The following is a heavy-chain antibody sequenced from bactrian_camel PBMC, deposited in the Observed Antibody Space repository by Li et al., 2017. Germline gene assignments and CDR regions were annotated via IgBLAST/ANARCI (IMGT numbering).Heavy chain of an antibody. CDR1: PVKFDC. D-gene: IGHD6*01. Sequence: HVQLVESGGGSVQTGGSLRLSCAVSPVKFDCMAWFRQAPGKEREGVAAIGGADSIFYADSVKGRFTISQGNAKNTVYLQMNSLKPEDTAMYYCAADTYGGSWPRERPEYALGLDWYNFWGQGTQVTVS. J-gene: IGHJ4*01. CDR2: IGGADSI. V-gene: IGHV3S53*01. CDR3: AADTYGGSWPRERPEYALGLDWYNF.